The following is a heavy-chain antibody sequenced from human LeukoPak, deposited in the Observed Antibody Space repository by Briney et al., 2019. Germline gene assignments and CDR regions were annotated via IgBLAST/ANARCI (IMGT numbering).Heavy chain of an antibody. Sequence: GGSLRLSCVASGFALSDYYMSWIRQAPGKGLEWVSFISSSGGTIYYADSVKGRFTISRDNVKNSLFLQMNNLRAEDTAVYYCVTVYNWNYVDHWGQGTLVTVSS. J-gene: IGHJ4*02. V-gene: IGHV3-11*04. CDR2: ISSSGGTI. CDR3: VTVYNWNYVDH. D-gene: IGHD1-7*01. CDR1: GFALSDYY.